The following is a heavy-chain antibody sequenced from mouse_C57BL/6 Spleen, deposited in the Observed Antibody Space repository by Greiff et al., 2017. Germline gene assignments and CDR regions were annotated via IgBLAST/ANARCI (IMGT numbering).Heavy chain of an antibody. CDR3: AREDYDYDGGFAY. Sequence: QVHVKQSGAELVKPGASVKISCKASGYAFSSYWMNGVKQRPGKGLEWIGQIYPGDGDTNYNGKFKGKATLTADKSSSTAYMQLSSLTSEDSAVYFCAREDYDYDGGFAYWGQGTLVTVSA. CDR2: IYPGDGDT. V-gene: IGHV1-80*01. D-gene: IGHD2-4*01. J-gene: IGHJ3*01. CDR1: GYAFSSYW.